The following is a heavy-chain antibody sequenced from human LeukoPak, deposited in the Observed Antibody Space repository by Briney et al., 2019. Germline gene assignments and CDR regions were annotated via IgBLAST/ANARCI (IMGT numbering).Heavy chain of an antibody. CDR2: IGGSGGTT. CDR1: RFTFSNYA. CDR3: AKWGDYDVLTGYYDSDY. J-gene: IGHJ4*02. V-gene: IGHV3-23*01. Sequence: PGASLRLSCAASRFTFSNYAMSWVRQAPGKGLEWVSAIGGSGGTTYYADSVKGRFTISRDNSKNTLYLQMRSLRAEDTAVYYCAKWGDYDVLTGYYDSDYWGQGTLVTVSS. D-gene: IGHD3-9*01.